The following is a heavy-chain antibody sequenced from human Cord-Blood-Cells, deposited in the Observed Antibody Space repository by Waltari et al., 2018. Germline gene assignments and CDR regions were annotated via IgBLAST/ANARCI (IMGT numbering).Heavy chain of an antibody. J-gene: IGHJ5*02. Sequence: QLQLQESGPGLVKPSETLSLTCTVPAGSISSSSYYWGWIRQPPGKGLEWIGSIYYSGSTYYNPSLKSRVTISVDTSKNQFSLKLSSVTAADTAVYYCASGYCSSTSCPTNWFDPWGQGTLVTVSS. CDR1: AGSISSSSYY. D-gene: IGHD2-2*01. CDR2: IYYSGST. CDR3: ASGYCSSTSCPTNWFDP. V-gene: IGHV4-39*01.